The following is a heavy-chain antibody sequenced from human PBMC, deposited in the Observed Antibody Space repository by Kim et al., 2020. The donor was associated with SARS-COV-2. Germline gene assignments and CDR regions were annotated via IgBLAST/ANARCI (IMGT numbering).Heavy chain of an antibody. CDR1: GFTFSSYA. D-gene: IGHD3-22*01. Sequence: GGSLRLSCAASGFTFSSYAMTWVRQAPGQGLEWVSLISNSGGSTYYADSVKGRFTISRDNSKNTLFLHMNSLRAEDTAVFYCAKSYDSTDYPSRWCFDLRGRGTLVTVSS. CDR3: AKSYDSTDYPSRWCFDL. V-gene: IGHV3-23*01. CDR2: ISNSGGST. J-gene: IGHJ2*01.